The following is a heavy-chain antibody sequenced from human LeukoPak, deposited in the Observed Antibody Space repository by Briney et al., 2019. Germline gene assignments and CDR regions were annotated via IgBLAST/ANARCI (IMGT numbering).Heavy chain of an antibody. CDR2: INPNSGGT. CDR1: GYTFTGYY. Sequence: ASVKVSCKASGYTFTGYYMHWVRQAPGRGLEWMGWINPNSGGTNYAQKFQGWVTMTRDTSISTAYMELSRLRSDDTAVYYCARSYSGYDSSDLDYWGQGTLVTVSS. V-gene: IGHV1-2*04. D-gene: IGHD5-12*01. CDR3: ARSYSGYDSSDLDY. J-gene: IGHJ4*02.